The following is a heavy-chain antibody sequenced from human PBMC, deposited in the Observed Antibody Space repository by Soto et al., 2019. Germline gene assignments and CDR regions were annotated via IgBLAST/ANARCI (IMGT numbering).Heavy chain of an antibody. D-gene: IGHD6-6*01. Sequence: SETLSLTCAVSGYSISRGYFWAWVRQPPGKGLEWIGAMYYTGNKDYNPSLESRVTMSVDTSKNQFSLKLSSVTPTDTAVYYCARRSSSSLGSLFDPWGRGILVTVSS. CDR2: MYYTGNK. CDR1: GYSISRGYF. J-gene: IGHJ5*02. V-gene: IGHV4-38-2*01. CDR3: ARRSSSSLGSLFDP.